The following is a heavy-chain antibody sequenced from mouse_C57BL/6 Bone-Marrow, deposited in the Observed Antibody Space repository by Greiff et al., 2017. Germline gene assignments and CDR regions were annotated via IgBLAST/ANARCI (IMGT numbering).Heavy chain of an antibody. V-gene: IGHV10-1*01. J-gene: IGHJ3*01. CDR1: GFSFNTYA. CDR2: IRSKSNNYAT. Sequence: DVMLVESGGGLVQPKGSLKLSCAASGFSFNTYAMNWVRQAPGKGLEWVARIRSKSNNYATYYADSVKDRFTISRDDSESMLYLQRNNLKTEDTAMYYCVRQGGNYGWFAYWGQGTLVTVSA. CDR3: VRQGGNYGWFAY. D-gene: IGHD2-1*01.